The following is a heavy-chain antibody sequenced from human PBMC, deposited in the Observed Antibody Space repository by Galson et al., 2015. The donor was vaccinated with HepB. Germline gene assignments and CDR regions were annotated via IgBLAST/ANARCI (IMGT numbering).Heavy chain of an antibody. CDR2: IRGKANNYAT. V-gene: IGHV3-73*01. Sequence: SLRLSCAASGFIFSDSAIHWVRQASGKGLEWVGRIRGKANNYATAYAASVRGRFTVSRDDSQNMAYLQMNSLKIEDTAVYYCTRGYYSSGDNWGQGTLVTVSS. CDR3: TRGYYSSGDN. J-gene: IGHJ4*02. D-gene: IGHD3-22*01. CDR1: GFIFSDSA.